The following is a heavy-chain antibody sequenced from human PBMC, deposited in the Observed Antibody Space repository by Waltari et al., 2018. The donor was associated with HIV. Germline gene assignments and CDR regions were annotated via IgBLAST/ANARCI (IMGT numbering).Heavy chain of an antibody. CDR3: AKELRFLSRYFGMDV. CDR2: IRHDGGNK. J-gene: IGHJ6*02. CDR1: EFTFSRSG. V-gene: IGHV3-30*02. Sequence: QVQLVESGGGVVQPGGSLRLSCAASEFTFSRSGMHWVRQAPGKGLEWVAFIRHDGGNKDYADSVKGRFTITRDNPKNTLYLQMNSLRAEDTAMYYCAKELRFLSRYFGMDVWGQGTTVTVSS. D-gene: IGHD3-3*01.